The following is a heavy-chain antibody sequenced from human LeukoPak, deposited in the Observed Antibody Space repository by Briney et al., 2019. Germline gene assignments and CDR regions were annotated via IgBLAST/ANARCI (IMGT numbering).Heavy chain of an antibody. Sequence: ASVKVSCKASGYTFTSYYIHWVRQAPGQGLEWMGIINPSGGRASYAQKFQDTVTMTRDMSTSTVCMELSGLRSEDTAVYYCARGIGEQWLDRDFDYWGQGTLVTVSS. J-gene: IGHJ4*02. CDR1: GYTFTSYY. D-gene: IGHD6-19*01. CDR2: INPSGGRA. V-gene: IGHV1-46*01. CDR3: ARGIGEQWLDRDFDY.